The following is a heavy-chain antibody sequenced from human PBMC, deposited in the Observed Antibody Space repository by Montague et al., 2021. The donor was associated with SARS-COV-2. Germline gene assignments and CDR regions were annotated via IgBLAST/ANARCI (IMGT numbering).Heavy chain of an antibody. V-gene: IGHV4-34*01. Sequence: SETLSLTCAVYGGSFSGYYWSWIHQPPEKGLEWIGEINQSGRTNNNPSLKSRVIISVDTSKNHFTLRLSSVTAADTAVYYCANFRRTQLLFGTLYYGMDVWGQGTTVTVSS. CDR1: GGSFSGYY. CDR3: ANFRRTQLLFGTLYYGMDV. D-gene: IGHD2-2*01. J-gene: IGHJ6*02. CDR2: INQSGRT.